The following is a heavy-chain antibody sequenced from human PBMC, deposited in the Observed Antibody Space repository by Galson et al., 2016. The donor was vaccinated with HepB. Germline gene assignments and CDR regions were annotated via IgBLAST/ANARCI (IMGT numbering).Heavy chain of an antibody. CDR1: GFTFSSYG. V-gene: IGHV3-30*18. J-gene: IGHJ4*02. CDR3: AKGGIAVAAPPGY. D-gene: IGHD6-19*01. CDR2: ISYDGSNK. Sequence: SLRLSCAASGFTFSSYGMNWVRQAPGKGLEWVASISYDGSNKFYVDSLRGRFTISRDNSKKTLYLQMNSLRAEDTAIYYCAKGGIAVAAPPGYWGQGTLVAVSS.